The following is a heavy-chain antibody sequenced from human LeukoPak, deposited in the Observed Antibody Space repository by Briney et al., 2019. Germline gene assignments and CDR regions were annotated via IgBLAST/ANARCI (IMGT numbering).Heavy chain of an antibody. Sequence: SETLSLTCIVSGGSIRSNSYYWAWIRQPPGKGLEWIGTLYNSGTKYYNSSLKSRVTLSVDTSNNQFSLNVNTVTAADTAVYYCARQARSLATRPYYFDYWGQGTLVTVSS. V-gene: IGHV4-39*01. CDR1: GGSIRSNSYY. J-gene: IGHJ4*02. CDR2: LYNSGTK. D-gene: IGHD6-6*01. CDR3: ARQARSLATRPYYFDY.